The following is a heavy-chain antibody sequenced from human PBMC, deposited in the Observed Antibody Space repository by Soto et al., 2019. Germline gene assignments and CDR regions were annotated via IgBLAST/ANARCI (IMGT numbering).Heavy chain of an antibody. Sequence: PSETLSLTCTVSGGSISSGGYYWSWIRQHPGKGLEWIGYIYYSGSTYYNPSLKSRVTISVDTSKNQFSLKLSSVTAADTAVYYCARGRVRGVYYYYGMDVWGQGTTVTVSS. D-gene: IGHD3-10*01. CDR1: GGSISSGGYY. CDR2: IYYSGST. V-gene: IGHV4-31*03. CDR3: ARGRVRGVYYYYGMDV. J-gene: IGHJ6*02.